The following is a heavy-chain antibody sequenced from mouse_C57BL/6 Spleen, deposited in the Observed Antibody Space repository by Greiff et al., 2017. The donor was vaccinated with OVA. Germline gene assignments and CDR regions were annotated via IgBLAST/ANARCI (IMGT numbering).Heavy chain of an antibody. D-gene: IGHD2-2*01. CDR2: IHPNSGST. V-gene: IGHV1-64*01. J-gene: IGHJ3*01. CDR1: GYTFTSYW. CDR3: VNGYDGCAY. Sequence: VQLQQPGAELVKPGASVKLSCKASGYTFTSYWMHWVKQRPGQGLEWIGMIHPNSGSTNYNEKFKSKATLTVDKSSSTAYMQLSSLTSEDSAVYYCVNGYDGCAYWGQGTLVTVSA.